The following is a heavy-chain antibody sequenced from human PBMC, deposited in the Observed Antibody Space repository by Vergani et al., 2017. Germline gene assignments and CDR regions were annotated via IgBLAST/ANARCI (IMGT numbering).Heavy chain of an antibody. CDR3: ARGGASIAARPEGVWFDP. D-gene: IGHD6-6*01. J-gene: IGHJ5*02. CDR2: IYTSGST. CDR1: GGSISSGSYY. Sequence: QVQLQESGPGLVKPSQTLSLTCTVSGGSISSGSYYWSWIRQPAGKGLEWIGRIYTSGSTNYNPSLKSRVTISVDTSKNQFSLKLSSVTAADTAVYYCARGGASIAARPEGVWFDPWGQGTLVTVSS. V-gene: IGHV4-61*02.